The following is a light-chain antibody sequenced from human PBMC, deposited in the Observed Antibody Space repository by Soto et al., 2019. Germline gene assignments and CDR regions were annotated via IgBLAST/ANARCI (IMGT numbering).Light chain of an antibody. CDR1: SSNIGNNY. Sequence: QAVVTQPPSVSAAPGQKVTISCSGSSSNIGNNYVSWYQQLPGTAPKLLIYDNNKRPSGIPDRFSGSKSGTSATLGITGLQTGDEADDYCGTWDSSLSAGGVFGGGTKVTVL. J-gene: IGLJ2*01. CDR2: DNN. V-gene: IGLV1-51*01. CDR3: GTWDSSLSAGGV.